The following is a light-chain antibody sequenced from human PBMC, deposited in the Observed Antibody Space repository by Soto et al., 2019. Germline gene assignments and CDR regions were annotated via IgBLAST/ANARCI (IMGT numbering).Light chain of an antibody. J-gene: IGKJ1*01. CDR2: DAS. V-gene: IGKV1-5*01. CDR3: QQYNSYPWT. Sequence: DIQMTQSPSTLSASVGDRVTISCRASQTISSWLAWYQQKPGKAPKLLIYDASNLESGVPSRFSGSGSGTEFTHTISSLQPDDFATYYCQQYNSYPWTFGQGTKVEIK. CDR1: QTISSW.